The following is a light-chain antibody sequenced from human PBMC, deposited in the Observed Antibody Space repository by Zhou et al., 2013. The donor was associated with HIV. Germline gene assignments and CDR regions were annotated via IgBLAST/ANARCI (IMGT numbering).Light chain of an antibody. CDR3: QQYGSSLLT. CDR2: AAS. Sequence: EIVMTQSPATLSLSPGERAILSCRASQSVSSYLAWYQQKPGQAPRLLIYAASTRATGISARFSGSGSGTDFTLTISRLEPEDFAVYYCQQYGSSLLTFGGGTKVEIK. CDR1: QSVSSY. V-gene: IGKV3-20*01. J-gene: IGKJ4*01.